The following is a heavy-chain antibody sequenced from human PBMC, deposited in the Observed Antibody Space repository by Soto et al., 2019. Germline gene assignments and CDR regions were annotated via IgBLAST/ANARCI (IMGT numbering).Heavy chain of an antibody. CDR2: INSDGSST. CDR1: GFTFSSYG. D-gene: IGHD6-19*01. V-gene: IGHV3-74*01. Sequence: PGGSLRLSCAASGFTFSSYGMHWVRPAPGKGLVWVSRINSDGSSTSYADSVKGRFTISRDNAKNTLYLQMNSLRAEDTAVYYCARAEIWLGSHYGMDVWGQGTTVTVSS. J-gene: IGHJ6*02. CDR3: ARAEIWLGSHYGMDV.